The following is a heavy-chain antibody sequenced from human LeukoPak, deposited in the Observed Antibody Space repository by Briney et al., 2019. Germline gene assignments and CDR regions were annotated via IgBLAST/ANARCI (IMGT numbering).Heavy chain of an antibody. V-gene: IGHV4-59*08. CDR1: GGSISSYY. CDR3: ARHLMTPTVTTMILDY. CDR2: IYHSEST. Sequence: SQTLSLTCTVSGGSISSYYWSWIRQPPGKGLEWIGHIYHSESTNYNPSLKSRVTISVDTSKNQFSLKLSSVTAADTAVYYCARHLMTPTVTTMILDYWGQGTLVTVST. J-gene: IGHJ4*02. D-gene: IGHD4-17*01.